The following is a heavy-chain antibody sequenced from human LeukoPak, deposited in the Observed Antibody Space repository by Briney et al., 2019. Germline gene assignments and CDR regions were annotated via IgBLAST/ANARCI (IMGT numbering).Heavy chain of an antibody. CDR3: ARASYCSDGSCYSDY. Sequence: ASVKVSCKASGYTFIGYYIHWVRQAPGQGLEWMGWISAYNGNTIYAQKVKGRVTMTTDTSTSTAYMELRSLKSDDTAVYYCARASYCSDGSCYSDYWGQGTLVTVSS. CDR2: ISAYNGNT. V-gene: IGHV1-18*04. D-gene: IGHD2-15*01. J-gene: IGHJ4*02. CDR1: GYTFIGYY.